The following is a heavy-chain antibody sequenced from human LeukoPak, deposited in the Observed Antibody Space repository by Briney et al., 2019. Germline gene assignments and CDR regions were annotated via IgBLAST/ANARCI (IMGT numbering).Heavy chain of an antibody. CDR3: ARGNRYYGSGSMDV. V-gene: IGHV4-34*01. CDR2: INHSGST. Sequence: SETLSLTCTVSGGFISGYYWSWIRQPPGKGLEWIGEINHSGSTNYNPSLKSRVTISVDTPKNQFSLKLSSVTAADTAVYYCARGNRYYGSGSMDVWGQGTTVTVSS. CDR1: GGFISGYY. D-gene: IGHD3-10*01. J-gene: IGHJ6*02.